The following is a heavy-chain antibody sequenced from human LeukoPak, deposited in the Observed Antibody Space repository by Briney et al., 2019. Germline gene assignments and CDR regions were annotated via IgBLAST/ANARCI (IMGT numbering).Heavy chain of an antibody. Sequence: GASVKVSCKTSGYIFHDYGVSWVRQAPGQGLEWMGWISGYNGNTNYAQKLQGRVTMTTDTSTSTAYMELRSLRSDDTAVYYCARDPAYCSSTSCRNQMPFDPWGQGTLVTVSS. J-gene: IGHJ5*02. V-gene: IGHV1-18*01. CDR3: ARDPAYCSSTSCRNQMPFDP. D-gene: IGHD2-2*01. CDR2: ISGYNGNT. CDR1: GYIFHDYG.